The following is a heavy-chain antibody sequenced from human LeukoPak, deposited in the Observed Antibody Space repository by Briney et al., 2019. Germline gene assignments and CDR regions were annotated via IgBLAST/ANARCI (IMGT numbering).Heavy chain of an antibody. D-gene: IGHD5-24*01. CDR1: GYSFTSYW. J-gene: IGHJ4*02. V-gene: IGHV5-51*01. Sequence: GESLKISCKGSGYSFTSYWIGWVRQMPGKGLEWMGIIYPGDSYTIYNPSFQGQVTISADKSISTAYLQWSSLKASDTAIYYCARVEMATKPAYYFDYWGQGTLVTVSS. CDR2: IYPGDSYT. CDR3: ARVEMATKPAYYFDY.